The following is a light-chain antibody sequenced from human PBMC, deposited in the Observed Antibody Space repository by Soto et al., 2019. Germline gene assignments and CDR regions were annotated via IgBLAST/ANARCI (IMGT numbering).Light chain of an antibody. Sequence: DIVMTQTPLSLSVTPGQPASISCKSSQSLLGSDGKTYLSWFQQRPGQAPRLLIYGASSRATGIPDRFSGIGSGAVFTLTIAGLEPEDFAVYYCQQYDTSPPITFGQGTRLEI. CDR1: QSLLGSDGKTY. J-gene: IGKJ5*01. CDR3: QQYDTSPPIT. CDR2: GAS. V-gene: IGKV2-29*01.